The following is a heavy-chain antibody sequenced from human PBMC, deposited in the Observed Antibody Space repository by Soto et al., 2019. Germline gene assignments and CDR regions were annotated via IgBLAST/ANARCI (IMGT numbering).Heavy chain of an antibody. CDR2: ISYDGSNK. CDR1: GFTFSSYG. Sequence: QVQLVESGGGVVQPGRSLRLSCAASGFTFSSYGMHWVRQAPGKGLEWVAVISYDGSNKYYADSVKGRFTISRDNSKNTLYLQMNSLRAEDTAVYYCAKAPPVAAGTDYFDYWGQGTLVTVSS. J-gene: IGHJ4*02. CDR3: AKAPPVAAGTDYFDY. D-gene: IGHD6-13*01. V-gene: IGHV3-30*18.